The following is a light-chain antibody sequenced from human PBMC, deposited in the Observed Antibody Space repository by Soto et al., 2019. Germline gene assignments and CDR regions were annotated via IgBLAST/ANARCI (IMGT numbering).Light chain of an antibody. CDR2: GAS. CDR3: HQYGTSPWT. Sequence: EVVLTQCPGTLSLSPGERATLSCRASETVTSDYLAWYQQKPGQAPRLLFYGASRRAAGIPDRFSGSGSGTDFTLIISRLEPEDFVVYYCHQYGTSPWTFGQGTKVEIK. J-gene: IGKJ1*01. V-gene: IGKV3-20*01. CDR1: ETVTSDY.